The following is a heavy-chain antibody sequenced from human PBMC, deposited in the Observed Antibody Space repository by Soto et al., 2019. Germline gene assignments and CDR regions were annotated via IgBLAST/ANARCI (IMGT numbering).Heavy chain of an antibody. Sequence: QVQMVQSGAEVKKTGASVKVSCKASGYTFTSYDINWVRQATGQGLEWMGWMNPNSGNTGYAQKFQGRVTMTRNSSISTAYMELSSLRSEDTAVYYCARERDDVGNAFDIWGQGTMVTVSS. CDR3: ARERDDVGNAFDI. CDR1: GYTFTSYD. CDR2: MNPNSGNT. J-gene: IGHJ3*02. D-gene: IGHD7-27*01. V-gene: IGHV1-8*01.